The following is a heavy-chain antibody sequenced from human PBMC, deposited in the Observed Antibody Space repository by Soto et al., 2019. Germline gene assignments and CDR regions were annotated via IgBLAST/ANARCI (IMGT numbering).Heavy chain of an antibody. D-gene: IGHD5-18*01. Sequence: EVQLVESGGGLVQTGGSLRLSCAASGFTFSRFWMHWVRQAPGKGLVWVSRITSDGTTTTYADSVKGRFTISRDNAKNTTYLQMNSLRAEDTAVYYCATLNSFGSDYWGQGTLVTVS. CDR1: GFTFSRFW. CDR3: ATLNSFGSDY. CDR2: ITSDGTTT. V-gene: IGHV3-74*01. J-gene: IGHJ4*02.